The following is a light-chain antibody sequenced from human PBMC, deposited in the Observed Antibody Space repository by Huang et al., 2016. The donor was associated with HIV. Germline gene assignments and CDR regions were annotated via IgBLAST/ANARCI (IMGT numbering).Light chain of an antibody. CDR2: DAS. CDR3: QQRSNWPRT. J-gene: IGKJ2*01. V-gene: IGKV3-11*01. CDR1: PSVSSY. Sequence: EIVLTQSPATLSLSPGERATLSCRASPSVSSYLAWYQQKPGQAPRLLLSDASNRATGIPARFSGSGSGTDFTLTISSLEPEDFAVYYCQQRSNWPRTFGQGTKLEIK.